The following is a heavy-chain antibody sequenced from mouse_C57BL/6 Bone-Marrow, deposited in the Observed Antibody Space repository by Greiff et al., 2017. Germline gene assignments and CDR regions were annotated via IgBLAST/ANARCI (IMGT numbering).Heavy chain of an antibody. CDR1: GYTFTVYW. Sequence: VQLQQSGAELMKPGASVKLSCKAPGYTFTVYWIEWVKQRPGPGLEWIGESLPGSGSTNSNEKFKGKATFTADTSSNTAYMQLSSLTTEDSAIYYCARSGYDYDPAWFAYWGQGTLVTVSA. CDR2: SLPGSGST. CDR3: ARSGYDYDPAWFAY. D-gene: IGHD2-4*01. V-gene: IGHV1-9*01. J-gene: IGHJ3*01.